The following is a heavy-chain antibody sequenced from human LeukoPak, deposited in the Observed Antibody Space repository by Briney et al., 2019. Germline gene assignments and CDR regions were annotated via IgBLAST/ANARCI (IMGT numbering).Heavy chain of an antibody. V-gene: IGHV4-34*01. CDR2: INHSGST. Sequence: SETLSLTCAVYGGSFSGYYWSWIRQPPGKGLEWIGEINHSGSTNYNPSLKSRVTISVDTSKNQFSLKLSSVTAADTAVYYCARVVAVAFPLNPYYYMDVWGKGTTVTVSS. D-gene: IGHD6-19*01. CDR1: GGSFSGYY. J-gene: IGHJ6*03. CDR3: ARVVAVAFPLNPYYYMDV.